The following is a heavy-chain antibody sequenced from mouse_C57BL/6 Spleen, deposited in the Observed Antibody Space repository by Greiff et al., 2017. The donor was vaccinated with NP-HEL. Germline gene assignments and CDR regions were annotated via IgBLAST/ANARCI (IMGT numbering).Heavy chain of an antibody. D-gene: IGHD4-1*01. Sequence: VQLQQSGPELVKPGASVKISCKASGYAFSSSWMNWVKQRPGKGLEWIGLIYPGDGDTNYNGKFKGKATLTADKYSSTAYMQLSSLTSEDSAVYFGAREDWDGTYWGQGTLVTVSA. V-gene: IGHV1-82*01. J-gene: IGHJ3*01. CDR2: IYPGDGDT. CDR1: GYAFSSSW. CDR3: AREDWDGTY.